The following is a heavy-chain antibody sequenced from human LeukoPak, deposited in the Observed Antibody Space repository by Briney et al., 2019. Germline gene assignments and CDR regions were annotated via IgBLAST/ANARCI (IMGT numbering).Heavy chain of an antibody. J-gene: IGHJ5*02. D-gene: IGHD1-26*01. CDR1: GYTFTGYY. CDR3: ARDNSVGDNAWWFDP. CDR2: INPTGGST. V-gene: IGHV1-46*01. Sequence: ASVKVSCKASGYTFTGYYMHWVRQAPGQGLEWMGLINPTGGSTGYAQKFQGRVTMTRDMSTSTDYMELSSLRSEDTAIYYCARDNSVGDNAWWFDPWGQGTLVTVSS.